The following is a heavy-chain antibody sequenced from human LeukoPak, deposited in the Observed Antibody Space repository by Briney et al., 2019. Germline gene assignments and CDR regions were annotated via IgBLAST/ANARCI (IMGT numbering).Heavy chain of an antibody. V-gene: IGHV1-18*01. CDR1: GYTFTSFG. Sequence: ASVKVSCKASGYTFTSFGISWVRQAPGQGLERMGWISAYNGNTNYAQKLQGRVTMTKDTSTSTAYMELRSLRSDDTAVYYCATNIVVVPAAMSAVPYYYYMDVWGKGTTVTASS. J-gene: IGHJ6*03. D-gene: IGHD2-2*01. CDR2: ISAYNGNT. CDR3: ATNIVVVPAAMSAVPYYYYMDV.